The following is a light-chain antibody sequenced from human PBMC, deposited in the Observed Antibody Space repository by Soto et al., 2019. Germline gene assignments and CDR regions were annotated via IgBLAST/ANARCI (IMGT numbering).Light chain of an antibody. V-gene: IGKV3-15*01. Sequence: EIVMTQSPATLAVSPGERATLSCRASPSVSNNLAWYQQKPGQAPRLLIYGASTRATGIPARFSGSGSGTDFTLTITTLEPEDFAVYYCQQYGSSPRTFGLGTKVDIK. CDR3: QQYGSSPRT. CDR2: GAS. CDR1: PSVSNN. J-gene: IGKJ1*01.